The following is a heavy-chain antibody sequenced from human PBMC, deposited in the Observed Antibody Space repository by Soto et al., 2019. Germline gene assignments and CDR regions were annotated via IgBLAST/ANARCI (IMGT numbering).Heavy chain of an antibody. CDR1: GVSVKNSD. D-gene: IGHD3-16*01. V-gene: IGHV4-4*07. CDR3: ARGGGVPALGDP. J-gene: IGHJ5*02. Sequence: PSDTPYIGCRVCGVSVKNSDGTGIRQYAGKGLEWIGRISTSGNTNYNPSLNSRLTMSVDTSKNQVSLKLTSVTAADTAVYYCARGGGVPALGDPWAEGPLVTVHS. CDR2: ISTSGNT.